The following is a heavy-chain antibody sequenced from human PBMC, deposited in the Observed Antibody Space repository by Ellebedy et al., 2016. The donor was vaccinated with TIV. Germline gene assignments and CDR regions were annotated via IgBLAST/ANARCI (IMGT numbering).Heavy chain of an antibody. CDR1: GFTPSNYG. D-gene: IGHD6-19*01. J-gene: IGHJ4*02. CDR3: ARDRGYRSGWYNHFDY. Sequence: GGSLRLSCEASGFTPSNYGIHWVRQAPGKGLEWVTVIWSDGITKYYADSVKGRFTISRDNSKNTLYLQMNSLRAEDTAVYYCARDRGYRSGWYNHFDYWGQGTLVTVSS. V-gene: IGHV3-33*01. CDR2: IWSDGITK.